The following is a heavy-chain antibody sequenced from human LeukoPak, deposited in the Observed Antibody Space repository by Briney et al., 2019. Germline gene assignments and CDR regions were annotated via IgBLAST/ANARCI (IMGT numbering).Heavy chain of an antibody. CDR1: GFTFSSYS. V-gene: IGHV3-21*01. CDR2: ISSSSSYI. D-gene: IGHD3-10*01. J-gene: IGHJ4*02. Sequence: GGSLRLSCAASGFTFSSYSMNWVRQAPGKGLEWVSSISSSSSYIYYADSVKGRFTISRDNAKNSLYLQMNSLRAEDTAVYYCARGRGSGVDFDYWGQGTLVTVSS. CDR3: ARGRGSGVDFDY.